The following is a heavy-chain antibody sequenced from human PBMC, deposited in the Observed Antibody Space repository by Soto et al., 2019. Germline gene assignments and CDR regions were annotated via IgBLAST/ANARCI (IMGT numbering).Heavy chain of an antibody. V-gene: IGHV1-69*12. Sequence: QVQLVQSGAEVKRPGSSVKVSCRASGDTFSNFSVNWVRQAPGQGLEWMGGFIALFRLADYAKKFQGRLTITADHSTSTTFWELNSLTSDDTAFDYCARGGTRIRGARQVDWIDPWGQGTRVIVSS. CDR3: ARGGTRIRGARQVDWIDP. CDR2: FIALFRLA. J-gene: IGHJ5*02. CDR1: GDTFSNFS. D-gene: IGHD3-10*01.